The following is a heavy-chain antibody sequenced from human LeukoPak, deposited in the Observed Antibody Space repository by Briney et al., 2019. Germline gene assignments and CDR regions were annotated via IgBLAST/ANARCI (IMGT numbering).Heavy chain of an antibody. D-gene: IGHD4-17*01. J-gene: IGHJ4*02. Sequence: PGGSLRLSCVASGFTFSKRWMTWVRQAPGKGLEGVAVISYDGSNKYYADSVKGRFTISRDNSKNTLYLQMNSLRAEDTAVYYCARTQPLYGDPPGRGYYFDYWGQGTLVTVSS. CDR1: GFTFSKRW. CDR3: ARTQPLYGDPPGRGYYFDY. CDR2: ISYDGSNK. V-gene: IGHV3-30-3*01.